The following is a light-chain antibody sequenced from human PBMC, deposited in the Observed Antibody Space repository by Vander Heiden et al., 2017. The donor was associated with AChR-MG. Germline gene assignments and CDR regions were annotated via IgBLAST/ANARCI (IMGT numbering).Light chain of an antibody. CDR1: KVGDKY. CDR2: QAS. J-gene: IGLJ3*02. V-gene: IGLV3-1*01. Sequence: SYELTHPPSVSVSPGQTASITCSGDKVGDKYACWYQQKPGQSPVLVIYQASKRPSGIPERFSGSNSGNTATLTISGTQAMDEADYYCQAWDSRLGVFGGGTKLTVL. CDR3: QAWDSRLGV.